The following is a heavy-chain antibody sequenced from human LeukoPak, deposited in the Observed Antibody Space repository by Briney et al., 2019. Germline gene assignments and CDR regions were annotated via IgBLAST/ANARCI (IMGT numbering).Heavy chain of an antibody. Sequence: KPGGSLRLSCAASGFTFSAYTMNWVRQAPGKGPEWVSSISVSSSKIYYAESLRGRFTISRDNAENSLYPQMNILSAEDTVVYYCARDDLTIKGDYWGQGTLVIVSS. CDR2: ISVSSSKI. V-gene: IGHV3-21*06. CDR1: GFTFSAYT. D-gene: IGHD3-3*01. CDR3: ARDDLTIKGDY. J-gene: IGHJ4*02.